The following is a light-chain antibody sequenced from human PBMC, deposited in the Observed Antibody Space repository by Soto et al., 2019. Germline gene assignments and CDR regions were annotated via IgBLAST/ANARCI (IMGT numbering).Light chain of an antibody. J-gene: IGLJ1*01. CDR2: EVS. Sequence: QSVLTQPPSASGSPGQSVTISCTGTSSDVGKYDYVSWFRHHPGKAPKLIIYEVSKRPSGVPDRFSGSKSGSTASLTVSGLHAEDEADYYCSSYAGSSNVFGTGTKVTVL. CDR3: SSYAGSSNV. CDR1: SSDVGKYDY. V-gene: IGLV2-8*01.